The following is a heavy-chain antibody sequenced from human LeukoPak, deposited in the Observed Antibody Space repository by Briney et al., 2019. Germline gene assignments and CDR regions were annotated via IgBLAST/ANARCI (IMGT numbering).Heavy chain of an antibody. V-gene: IGHV3-21*01. Sequence: GGSLRLSCAASGFTFSSYSMNWVRQAPGKGLEWVSYISGSSIYIYYADSVKGRFTISRDNAKNSLYLQMNSLRAEDTAVYYCARALYSSRIVAGGAFDIWGQGTMVTVSS. CDR3: ARALYSSRIVAGGAFDI. D-gene: IGHD6-13*01. J-gene: IGHJ3*02. CDR2: ISGSSIYI. CDR1: GFTFSSYS.